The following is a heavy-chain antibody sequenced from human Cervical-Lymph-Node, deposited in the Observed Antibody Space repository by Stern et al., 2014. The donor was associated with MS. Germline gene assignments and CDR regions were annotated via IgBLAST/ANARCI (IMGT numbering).Heavy chain of an antibody. J-gene: IGHJ6*02. D-gene: IGHD5-12*01. CDR3: ARDPTRGYDPYYYNYGMDV. CDR1: GFTFSSYS. Sequence: EVQLVESGGGLVQPGGSLRLSCAASGFTFSSYSMNWVRQAPGKGLEWVSYIRSSRSTILYAEAVKGRVTISRNNAKNSLYLQMNSLRDEDTAVYYCARDPTRGYDPYYYNYGMDVWGQGTTITVSS. CDR2: IRSSRSTI. V-gene: IGHV3-48*02.